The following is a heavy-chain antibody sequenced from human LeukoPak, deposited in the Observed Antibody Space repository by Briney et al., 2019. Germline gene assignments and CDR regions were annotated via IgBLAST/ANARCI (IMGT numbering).Heavy chain of an antibody. CDR3: ARADYGDYSTFDY. D-gene: IGHD4-17*01. V-gene: IGHV1-2*02. Sequence: ASVKVSCKASVYTFTGYYMHWVRQAPGQGLERMGWINPNSGGTNYAQKFQGRVTMTRDTSISTAYMELSRLRSDDTAVYYCARADYGDYSTFDYWGQGTLVTVSS. CDR2: INPNSGGT. CDR1: VYTFTGYY. J-gene: IGHJ4*02.